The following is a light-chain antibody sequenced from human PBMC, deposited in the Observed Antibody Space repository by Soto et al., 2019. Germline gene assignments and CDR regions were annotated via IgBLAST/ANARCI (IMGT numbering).Light chain of an antibody. CDR2: DVS. Sequence: QSALTQPASVSGSPGQSITISCTGTSSDVGGYNYVSWYRQHPGKAPKLMIYDVSNRPSGVSNRFSGSKSGNTASLTISGLQAEDEADYYCSSYTSSSTPIVFGTGTKLTVL. J-gene: IGLJ1*01. V-gene: IGLV2-14*01. CDR3: SSYTSSSTPIV. CDR1: SSDVGGYNY.